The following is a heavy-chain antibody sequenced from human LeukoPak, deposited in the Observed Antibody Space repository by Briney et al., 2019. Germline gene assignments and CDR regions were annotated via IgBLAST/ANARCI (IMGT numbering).Heavy chain of an antibody. J-gene: IGHJ4*02. Sequence: GGSLLLSFAASGFTFSSYGMHWVRRAPGKGLEWVAVIWYDGSNKYYADSVKGRFTISRDNSKNTLYLQMNSLRAEDTAVYYCASQLIYGFDYWGQGTLVTVSS. CDR1: GFTFSSYG. CDR3: ASQLIYGFDY. V-gene: IGHV3-33*01. D-gene: IGHD1-1*01. CDR2: IWYDGSNK.